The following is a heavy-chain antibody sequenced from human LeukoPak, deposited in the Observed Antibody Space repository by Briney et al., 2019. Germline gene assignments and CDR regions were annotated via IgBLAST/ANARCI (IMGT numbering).Heavy chain of an antibody. CDR2: ISYDGSNK. CDR3: ARDGGSSGSVLKYYFDY. V-gene: IGHV3-30*03. D-gene: IGHD6-19*01. Sequence: GGSLRLSCAASGFTFSSYGMHWVRQAPGKGLEWVAVISYDGSNKYYADSVKGRFTISRDNAKNSLYLQMNSLRAEDTAVYYCARDGGSSGSVLKYYFDYWGQGTLVTVSS. CDR1: GFTFSSYG. J-gene: IGHJ4*02.